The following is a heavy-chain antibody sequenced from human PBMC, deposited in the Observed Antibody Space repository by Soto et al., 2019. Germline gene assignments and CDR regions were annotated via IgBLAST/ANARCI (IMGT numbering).Heavy chain of an antibody. Sequence: EVQLLESGGGLVQPGGSLRLSCAASGFTFSSYAMSWVRQAPGKGLEWVSAISGSGGSTYYADSVKGRFTISRDNSKNTLYLQMNSLTAEDTVVYYCAKASGWFGEFDYWGQGTLVTVSS. J-gene: IGHJ4*02. V-gene: IGHV3-23*01. CDR3: AKASGWFGEFDY. D-gene: IGHD3-10*01. CDR1: GFTFSSYA. CDR2: ISGSGGST.